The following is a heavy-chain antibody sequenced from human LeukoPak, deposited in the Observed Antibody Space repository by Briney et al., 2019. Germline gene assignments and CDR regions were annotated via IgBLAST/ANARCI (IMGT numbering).Heavy chain of an antibody. Sequence: SETLSLTCAVYGGSFSGYYWSWIRQPPGKGLEWIGEINHSGSTNYNPSLKSRVTISVDTSKNQFSLRLSSVTAADTAVYYCARTSGYDFPNWFDPWGQGTLVTVSS. V-gene: IGHV4-34*01. CDR1: GGSFSGYY. J-gene: IGHJ5*02. CDR3: ARTSGYDFPNWFDP. CDR2: INHSGST. D-gene: IGHD5-12*01.